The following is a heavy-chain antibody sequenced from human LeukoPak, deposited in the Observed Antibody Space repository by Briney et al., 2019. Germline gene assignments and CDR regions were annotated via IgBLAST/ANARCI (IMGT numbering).Heavy chain of an antibody. CDR1: GGTFSSYA. V-gene: IGHV1-69*04. D-gene: IGHD3-3*01. Sequence: ASVKVSCKASGGTFSSYAISWVRQAPGQGLEWMGRIIPILGIANYAQKFQGRVTIIADKSTSTAYMELSSLRSEDTAVYYCARASYYDFWSGYQNGWFDPWGQGTLVTVSS. J-gene: IGHJ5*02. CDR3: ARASYYDFWSGYQNGWFDP. CDR2: IIPILGIA.